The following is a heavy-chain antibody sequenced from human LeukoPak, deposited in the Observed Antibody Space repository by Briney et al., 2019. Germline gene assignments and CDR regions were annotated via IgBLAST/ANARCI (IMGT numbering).Heavy chain of an antibody. CDR1: GYTFTNYW. J-gene: IGHJ4*02. CDR3: AKSMIRGVRSSYDY. D-gene: IGHD3-10*01. Sequence: GESLKISCKGSGYTFTNYWIGWVRQMPGKGLEWMGIIYPGDSDTRYSPSFQGQVTISADKPISTAYLQWSSLKASDTAMYCCAKSMIRGVRSSYDYWGQGTLVTVSS. CDR2: IYPGDSDT. V-gene: IGHV5-51*04.